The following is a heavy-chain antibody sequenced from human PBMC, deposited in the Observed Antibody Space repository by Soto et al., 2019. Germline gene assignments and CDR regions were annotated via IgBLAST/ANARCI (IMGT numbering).Heavy chain of an antibody. V-gene: IGHV3-23*01. Sequence: VQLLESGGDLVHPGASLRLSCAASGCAFSSHPMSWVRQAPEKGLEWVAGISDSGSLTYNADSVRGRFTISRDNSKNTLYLQMNSLRAEDTAVYYCARRTFGSSRSFDIWGQGTMVTVSS. J-gene: IGHJ3*02. D-gene: IGHD6-6*01. CDR1: GCAFSSHP. CDR2: ISDSGSLT. CDR3: ARRTFGSSRSFDI.